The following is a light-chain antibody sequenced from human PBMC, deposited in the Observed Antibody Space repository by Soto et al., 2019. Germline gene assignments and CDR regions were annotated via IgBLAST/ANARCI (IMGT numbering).Light chain of an antibody. CDR2: DVT. Sequence: QSALTQPAFVSGSPGQSITISCTGTNSDIGGYNFVSWYQQHPGKVPKLMIYDVTNRPSGVSNRFSGSKSGNTASLTISGLQAEDKADYYCSSYTSSSTLVFGTGTKLTVL. CDR1: NSDIGGYNF. J-gene: IGLJ1*01. V-gene: IGLV2-14*01. CDR3: SSYTSSSTLV.